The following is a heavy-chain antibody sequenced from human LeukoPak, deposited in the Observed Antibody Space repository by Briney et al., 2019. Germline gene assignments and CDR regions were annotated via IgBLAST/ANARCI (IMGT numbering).Heavy chain of an antibody. CDR1: GYTFTSYY. CDR3: ARDMSWAHFDY. D-gene: IGHD6-13*01. Sequence: ASVKVSCKASGYTFTSYYMHWVRQAPGQGLEWMGIINPSGGSTSYAQKFQGRVTMTRDMSTSTVYMELSSLRSEDTAVYYCARDMSWAHFDYWGQGTLVTVSS. J-gene: IGHJ4*02. V-gene: IGHV1-46*01. CDR2: INPSGGST.